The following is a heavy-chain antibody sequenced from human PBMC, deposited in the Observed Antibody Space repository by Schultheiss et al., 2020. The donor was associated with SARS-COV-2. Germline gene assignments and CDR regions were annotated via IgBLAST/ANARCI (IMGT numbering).Heavy chain of an antibody. CDR3: ARGAYYYYGMDV. V-gene: IGHV4-61*08. CDR2: IYYSGST. Sequence: SETLSLTCAVSGGSISSGGYSWSWIRQPPGKGLEWIGYIYYSGSTNYNPSLKSRVTISVDRSKNQFSLKLSSVTAADTAVYYCARGAYYYYGMDVWGQGTTVTVSS. J-gene: IGHJ6*02. CDR1: GGSISSGGYS.